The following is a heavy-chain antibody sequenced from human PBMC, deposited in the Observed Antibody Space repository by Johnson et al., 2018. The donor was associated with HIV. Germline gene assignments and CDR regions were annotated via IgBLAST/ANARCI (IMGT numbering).Heavy chain of an antibody. CDR2: INQDGSEK. Sequence: VQLVESGGGLVQPGGSLRLSCAASGFTFSNHWMSWVRQAPGKGLEWVANINQDGSEKYYVDSVKGRFTISRDNAKNSLYLQMNSLRAEDTAVYYCARDSKARLPTITMIDAFDIWGQGTMVTVSS. CDR1: GFTFSNHW. D-gene: IGHD3-22*01. CDR3: ARDSKARLPTITMIDAFDI. J-gene: IGHJ3*02. V-gene: IGHV3-7*01.